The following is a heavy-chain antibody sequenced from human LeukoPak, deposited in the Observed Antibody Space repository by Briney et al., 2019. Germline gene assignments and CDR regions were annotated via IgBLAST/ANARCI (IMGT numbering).Heavy chain of an antibody. J-gene: IGHJ4*02. CDR2: ISYDGSNK. D-gene: IGHD2-2*01. CDR1: GFTFSSYA. CDR3: ARDPYTVVVPAAGY. V-gene: IGHV3-30*04. Sequence: GRSLRLSCAASGFTFSSYAMHWVRQAPGKGLEXXXVISYDGSNKYYADSVKGRFTISRDNSKNTLYLQMNSLRAEDTAVYYCARDPYTVVVPAAGYWGQGTLVTVSS.